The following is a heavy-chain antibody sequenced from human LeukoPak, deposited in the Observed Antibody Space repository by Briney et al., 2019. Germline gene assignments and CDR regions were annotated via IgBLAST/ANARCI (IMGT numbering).Heavy chain of an antibody. CDR2: IWYDGSNK. CDR3: ARGPPSGWYYFDY. CDR1: GFTFSSYG. J-gene: IGHJ4*02. V-gene: IGHV3-33*01. Sequence: GGSMRLPCAASGFTFSSYGMHWVRQAPGKGLEWVAVIWYDGSNKYYADSVKGRFTISRDNSKNTLYLQMNSLRAEDTAVYYCARGPPSGWYYFDYWGQGTLVTVSS. D-gene: IGHD6-19*01.